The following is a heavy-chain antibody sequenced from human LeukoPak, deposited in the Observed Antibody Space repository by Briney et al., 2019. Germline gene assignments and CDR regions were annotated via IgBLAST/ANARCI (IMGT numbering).Heavy chain of an antibody. CDR3: ARGPRINYYDSSGYALWWFDT. CDR1: GFTFSSYG. J-gene: IGHJ5*02. V-gene: IGHV3-30*02. D-gene: IGHD3-22*01. CDR2: IRNDGSNK. Sequence: GGSLRLSCAASGFTFSSYGMHWVRQSPGQGLEWVAFIRNDGSNKYYADSVKGRFTISRDNSKNTLYLQMNSLRAEDTAVYYCARGPRINYYDSSGYALWWFDTWGQGTLVTVSS.